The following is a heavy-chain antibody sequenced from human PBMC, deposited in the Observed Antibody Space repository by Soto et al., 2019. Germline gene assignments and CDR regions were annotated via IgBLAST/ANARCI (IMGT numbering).Heavy chain of an antibody. V-gene: IGHV1-3*01. CDR2: INAGNGNT. J-gene: IGHJ4*02. D-gene: IGHD2-15*01. CDR3: ERAYCSGGSCFPLDY. CDR1: GYTFTSYA. Sequence: ASVKVSCKASGYTFTSYAMHWVRQAPGQRLEWMGWINAGNGNTKYSQKFQGRVTITRDTSASTAYMELSSLRSEDTAVYYCERAYCSGGSCFPLDYWGQGTLVTVSS.